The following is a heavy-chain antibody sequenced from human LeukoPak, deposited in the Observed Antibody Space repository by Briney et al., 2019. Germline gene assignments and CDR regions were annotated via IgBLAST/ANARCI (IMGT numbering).Heavy chain of an antibody. CDR2: ITGSGTYT. CDR3: AKGEMHRNTWYSDY. J-gene: IGHJ4*02. V-gene: IGHV3-23*01. D-gene: IGHD1/OR15-1a*01. Sequence: GGSLRLSCAASGFSLYSYAVNWVRQAPGKGLEWVSAITGSGTYTYYADSVKGRFTISRDYSKNTLYLQMNSLRAEDTAVYYCAKGEMHRNTWYSDYWGQGTLVTVSS. CDR1: GFSLYSYA.